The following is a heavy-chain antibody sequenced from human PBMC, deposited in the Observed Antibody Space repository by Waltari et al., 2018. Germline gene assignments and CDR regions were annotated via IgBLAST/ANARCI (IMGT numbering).Heavy chain of an antibody. D-gene: IGHD3-22*01. Sequence: QVQLVESGGGVVQPGRSLRLSCAASGFTFISYAMHWVRQAPGKGLEWVAVISYDGSNKYYADSVKGRFTISRDNSKNTLYLQMNSLRAEDTAMYYCARVVYYDSSGYYDYWGQGTLVTVSS. CDR1: GFTFISYA. J-gene: IGHJ4*02. CDR3: ARVVYYDSSGYYDY. V-gene: IGHV3-30-3*01. CDR2: ISYDGSNK.